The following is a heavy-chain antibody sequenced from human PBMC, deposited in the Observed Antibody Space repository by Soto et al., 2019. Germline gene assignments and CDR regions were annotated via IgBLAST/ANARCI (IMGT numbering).Heavy chain of an antibody. D-gene: IGHD3-22*01. CDR1: GGTFSSYA. Sequence: SVKVSCKASGGTFSSYAISWVRQAPGQGLEWMGGIIPIFGTANYAQKFQGGVTITADESTDTAYMELSSLRSEDTAVYYCVTDSSGDNWFDPWGQGTLVTVSS. CDR2: IIPIFGTA. CDR3: VTDSSGDNWFDP. V-gene: IGHV1-69*13. J-gene: IGHJ5*02.